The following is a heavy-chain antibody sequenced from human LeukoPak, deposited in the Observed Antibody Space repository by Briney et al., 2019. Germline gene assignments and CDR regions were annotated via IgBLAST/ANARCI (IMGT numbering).Heavy chain of an antibody. Sequence: GGSLRLSCAASGFTFSSYSMNWVRQAPGKGLEWVSSISSSSSYIYYADSVKGRFTISRDNAKNSLYLQMNSLRAEDTAVYYCARGPGIAAYYFDYWGQGTLVTASS. J-gene: IGHJ4*02. CDR3: ARGPGIAAYYFDY. D-gene: IGHD6-25*01. CDR1: GFTFSSYS. CDR2: ISSSSSYI. V-gene: IGHV3-21*01.